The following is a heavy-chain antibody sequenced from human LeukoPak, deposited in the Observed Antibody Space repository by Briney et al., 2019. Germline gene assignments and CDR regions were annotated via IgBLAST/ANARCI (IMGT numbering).Heavy chain of an antibody. D-gene: IGHD2-15*01. V-gene: IGHV3-23*01. J-gene: IGHJ4*02. CDR2: ISGSGGST. CDR1: GFTFSNYA. Sequence: GGSLRLSCAASGFTFSNYAMSWVRRAPGRGLEWVSTISGSGGSTYYADSVKGRFTVSRDNSKNTLYLQMNSLRAEDTAVYYCAKDTQVAAAVYYFDYWGQGTLVTVSS. CDR3: AKDTQVAAAVYYFDY.